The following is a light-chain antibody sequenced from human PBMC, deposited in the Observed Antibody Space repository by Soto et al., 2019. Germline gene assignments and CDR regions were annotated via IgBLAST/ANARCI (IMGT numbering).Light chain of an antibody. CDR2: EVN. CDR3: SSYTTITTLGV. Sequence: QSALTQPASVSGSPGQSITISCTGTSSDVGGYNYVSWYQQHPGKAPKLMIYEVNNRPSGVSNRFSGSKSGNTASLTISGLQAEDEADYYCSSYTTITTLGVFGTGTKVTVL. J-gene: IGLJ1*01. V-gene: IGLV2-14*01. CDR1: SSDVGGYNY.